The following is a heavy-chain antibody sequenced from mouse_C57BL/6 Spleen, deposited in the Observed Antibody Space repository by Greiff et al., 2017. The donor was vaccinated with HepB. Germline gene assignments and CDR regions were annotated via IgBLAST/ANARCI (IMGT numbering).Heavy chain of an antibody. Sequence: EVKVVESGGGLVKPGGSLKLSCAASGFTFSDYGMHWVRQAPEKGLEWVAYISSGSSTIYYADTVKGRFTISRDNAKNTLFLQMTSLRSEDTAMYYCATYGNYGYWGQGTTLTVSS. CDR2: ISSGSSTI. CDR3: ATYGNYGY. V-gene: IGHV5-17*01. CDR1: GFTFSDYG. J-gene: IGHJ2*01. D-gene: IGHD2-1*01.